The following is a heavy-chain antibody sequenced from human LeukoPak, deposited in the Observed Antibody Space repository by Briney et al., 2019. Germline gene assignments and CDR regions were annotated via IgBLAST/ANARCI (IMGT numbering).Heavy chain of an antibody. D-gene: IGHD3-22*01. CDR2: IIPIFGTA. Sequence: GSSVKVSCKASGGTFSSYAISWVRQAPGQGLEWMGGIIPIFGTANYAQKFQGRVTITADESTSTAYMELSSLRSEDTAVYYCARSDSSGYYRNSPKTFYFDYWGQGTLVTVSS. CDR1: GGTFSSYA. V-gene: IGHV1-69*01. CDR3: ARSDSSGYYRNSPKTFYFDY. J-gene: IGHJ4*02.